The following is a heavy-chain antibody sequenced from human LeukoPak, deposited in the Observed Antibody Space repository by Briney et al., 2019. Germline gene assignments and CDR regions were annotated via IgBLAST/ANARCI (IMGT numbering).Heavy chain of an antibody. D-gene: IGHD3-10*01. CDR2: INPNSGGT. J-gene: IGHJ4*02. CDR3: ARDNMVRGVIITPEVFDY. V-gene: IGHV1-2*02. Sequence: ASVKVSCKASGYTFTGYYMHWVRQAPGQGLEWMGWINPNSGGTNYAQKFQGRVTMTRDTSISTAYMELSRLRSDDTAVYYCARDNMVRGVIITPEVFDYWGQGTLVTVSS. CDR1: GYTFTGYY.